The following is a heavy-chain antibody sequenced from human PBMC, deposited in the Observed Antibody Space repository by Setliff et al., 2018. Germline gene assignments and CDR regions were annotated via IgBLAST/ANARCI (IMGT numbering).Heavy chain of an antibody. CDR2: VHPDGST. CDR1: GGSLSADYY. V-gene: IGHV4-61*09. J-gene: IGHJ5*02. Sequence: SETLSLTCTVSGGSLSADYYWSWIRQPAGKGLEWIGHVHPDGSTNYNPSLYSRLIISVDTSKNQFSPKLTSVTAADTAVYYCVRALLWSGEGRFDPWGQGTLVTVSS. D-gene: IGHD2-8*02. CDR3: VRALLWSGEGRFDP.